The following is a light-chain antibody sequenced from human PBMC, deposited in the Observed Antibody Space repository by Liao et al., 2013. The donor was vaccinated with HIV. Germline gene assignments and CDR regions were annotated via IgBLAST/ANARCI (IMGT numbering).Light chain of an antibody. CDR3: QTWDSTSYV. V-gene: IGLV3-1*01. CDR2: QDN. J-gene: IGLJ1*01. CDR1: YLGDKY. Sequence: SSELTQSPSVSVSPRQTASITCSGDYLGDKYASWYQHKPGQAPVLVIYQDNKRPSGIPERFSGSNSGNTATLTISGTQAIDEADYYCQTWDSTSYVFGTGTKVIVL.